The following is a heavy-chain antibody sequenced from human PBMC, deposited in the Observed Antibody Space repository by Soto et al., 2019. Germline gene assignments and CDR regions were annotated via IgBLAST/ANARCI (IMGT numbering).Heavy chain of an antibody. CDR1: GFTFSNYA. V-gene: IGHV3-23*01. CDR2: ISGSGGST. Sequence: GGSLRLSCAASGFTFSNYAMSWVRPAPGKGLEWVSAISGSGGSTYYADSVKGRFTISRYNSKNTLYLQMNSLRAEDTAVYYCAKDGRQKYYFDYWGQGTLVTVSS. CDR3: AKDGRQKYYFDY. J-gene: IGHJ4*02.